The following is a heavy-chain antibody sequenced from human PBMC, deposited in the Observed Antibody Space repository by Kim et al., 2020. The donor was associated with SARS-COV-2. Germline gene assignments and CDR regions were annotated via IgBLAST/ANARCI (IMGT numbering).Heavy chain of an antibody. V-gene: IGHV7-4-1*02. CDR2: INTNTGNP. CDR1: GYTFTSYA. J-gene: IGHJ6*02. CDR3: ARVGSSSRYVDYYYGMDV. D-gene: IGHD6-13*01. Sequence: ASVKVSCKASGYTFTSYAMNWVRQAPGQGLEWMGWINTNTGNPTYAQGFTGRFVFSLDTSVSTAYLQISSLKAEDTAVYYCARVGSSSRYVDYYYGMDVWGQGTTVTVSS.